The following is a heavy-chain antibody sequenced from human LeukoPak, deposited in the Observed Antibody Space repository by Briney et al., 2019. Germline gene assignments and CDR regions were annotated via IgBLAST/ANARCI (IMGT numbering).Heavy chain of an antibody. CDR3: ARHIPVSYDAFDL. V-gene: IGHV4-59*08. D-gene: IGHD6-19*01. J-gene: IGHJ3*01. CDR1: GGSFTGYY. CDR2: VYYTGRT. Sequence: PSETLSLTCAVYGGSFTGYYWSWIRQPPGKGLEWIAYVYYTGRTLYNPSLESRVTISVDTSKTQFSLKLTSVTAADTAVYYCARHIPVSYDAFDLWGRGTTVTVSS.